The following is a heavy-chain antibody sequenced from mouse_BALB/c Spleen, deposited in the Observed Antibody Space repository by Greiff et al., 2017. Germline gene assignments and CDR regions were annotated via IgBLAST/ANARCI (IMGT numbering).Heavy chain of an antibody. J-gene: IGHJ3*01. CDR3: TPMITTGFAY. CDR2: IYPGSGST. V-gene: IGHV1S22*01. Sequence: LKQPGSELVRPGASVKLSCKASGYTFTSYWMHWVKQRPGQGLEWIGNIYPGSGSTNYDEKFKSKATLTVDTSSSTAYMQLSSLTSEDSAVYYCTPMITTGFAYWGQGTLVTVSA. D-gene: IGHD2-4*01. CDR1: GYTFTSYW.